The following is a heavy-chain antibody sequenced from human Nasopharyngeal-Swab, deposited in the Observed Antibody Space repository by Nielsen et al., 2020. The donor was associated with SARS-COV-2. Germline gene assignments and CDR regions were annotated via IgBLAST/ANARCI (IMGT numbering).Heavy chain of an antibody. J-gene: IGHJ4*02. D-gene: IGHD3-22*01. CDR1: GGSISNYY. Sequence: SETLSLTCTVSGGSISNYYWSWIRQPPGKGLEWIGYIYYGGNTDYNPSLRSRVAISIDTSKNQFSLRLTSVTAADTAVYYCARGVSVDSRYFDYWGQGILVTVSS. CDR3: ARGVSVDSRYFDY. CDR2: IYYGGNT. V-gene: IGHV4-59*01.